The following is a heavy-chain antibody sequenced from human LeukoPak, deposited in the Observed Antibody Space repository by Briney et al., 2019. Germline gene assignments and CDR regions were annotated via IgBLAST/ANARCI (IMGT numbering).Heavy chain of an antibody. J-gene: IGHJ5*02. CDR2: IIPIFGTA. D-gene: IGHD6-13*01. CDR1: GGTFSGYA. V-gene: IGHV1-69*05. Sequence: SVKVSCKASGGTFSGYAISWVRQAPGQGLEWMGGIIPIFGTANYAQKLQGRVTMTTDTSTSTAYMELRSLRSDDTAVYYCARHKYSSSWYAQYNWFDPWGQGTLVTVSS. CDR3: ARHKYSSSWYAQYNWFDP.